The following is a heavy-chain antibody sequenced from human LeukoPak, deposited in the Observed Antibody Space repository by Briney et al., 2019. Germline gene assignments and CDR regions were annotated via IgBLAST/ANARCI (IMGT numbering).Heavy chain of an antibody. CDR2: IYHSGST. CDR1: GGSISSGGYS. J-gene: IGHJ3*02. V-gene: IGHV4-30-2*01. CDR3: ARDRRTDAFDI. Sequence: SETLSLTCAVSGGSISSGGYSWSWIRQPPGKGLEWIGYIYHSGSTYYNPSLKSRVTMSVDTSKNQFSLKLSSVTAADTAVYYCARDRRTDAFDIWGQGTMVTVSS.